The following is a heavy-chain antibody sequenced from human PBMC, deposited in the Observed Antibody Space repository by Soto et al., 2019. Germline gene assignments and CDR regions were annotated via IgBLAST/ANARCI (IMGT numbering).Heavy chain of an antibody. Sequence: VGSLRLSCASSVCTVSSNYMSWVRHSPGKWLEWVSVIYSGGTTYYADSVKGRFTISRDNSKNTLYLQMNSLRAEDTAVYYCARASYYDSSGYVEYLGQGTLVIVSS. CDR3: ARASYYDSSGYVEY. V-gene: IGHV3-53*01. J-gene: IGHJ4*02. CDR2: IYSGGTT. D-gene: IGHD3-22*01. CDR1: VCTVSSNY.